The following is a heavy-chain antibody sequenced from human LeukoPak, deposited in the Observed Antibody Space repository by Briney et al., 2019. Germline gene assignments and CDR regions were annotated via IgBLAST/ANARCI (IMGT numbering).Heavy chain of an antibody. D-gene: IGHD2-15*01. CDR1: GFTFSSYA. CDR2: ISSSSRYI. V-gene: IGHV3-21*01. CDR3: ARDLFASADCGGGSCYPSDY. Sequence: GGSLRLSCAASGFTFSSYAMSWVRQAPGKGLEWVSSISSSSRYIYYADSVKGRFTISRDTAKNSLYLQMSSLRAEDTAIYYCARDLFASADCGGGSCYPSDYWGQGTLVAVSS. J-gene: IGHJ4*02.